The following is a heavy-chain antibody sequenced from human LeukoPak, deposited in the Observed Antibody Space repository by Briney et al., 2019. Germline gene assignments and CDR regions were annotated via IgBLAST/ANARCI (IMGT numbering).Heavy chain of an antibody. CDR1: GFTFSTYW. CDR3: EGHVGYFRFDY. Sequence: GGSLRLSCAASGFTFSTYWMTWVRQAPGKGLEWVANIKEGGSDRYYVDSVKGRFTISRDNAKNTLYLQMNNLRAEDTAVYYCEGHVGYFRFDYSGQGTLVTASP. J-gene: IGHJ4*02. V-gene: IGHV3-7*03. D-gene: IGHD5-18*01. CDR2: IKEGGSDR.